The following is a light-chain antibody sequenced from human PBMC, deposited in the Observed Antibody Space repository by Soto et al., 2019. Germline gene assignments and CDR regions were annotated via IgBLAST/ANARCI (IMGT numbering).Light chain of an antibody. CDR3: QQFGASPLYS. Sequence: EIVLTQSPGTLSLSPGERATLSCRASESVRGTYLAWYQKRPGQAPRLLIYAVSTRAAGIPERFSGSGSGTDFTLTISSLEPDDFAVYYCQQFGASPLYSFGQGTELEIK. J-gene: IGKJ2*03. CDR1: ESVRGTY. CDR2: AVS. V-gene: IGKV3-20*01.